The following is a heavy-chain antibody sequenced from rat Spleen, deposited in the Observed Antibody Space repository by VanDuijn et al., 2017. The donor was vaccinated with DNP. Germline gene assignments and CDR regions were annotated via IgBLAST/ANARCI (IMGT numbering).Heavy chain of an antibody. CDR2: INGGGGST. CDR1: GFTFSNFG. Sequence: EVQLVESGGGLVQPGRSMKLSCAASGFTFSNFGMTWVRQAPARGLEWVATINGGGGSTYYRDSVKSQFTMSRDNAQNTLDLQMNSLRSEDTATYYCIRRTVVTGAMDAWCQGTTVAVSS. V-gene: IGHV5-46*01. J-gene: IGHJ4*01. CDR3: IRRTVVTGAMDA. D-gene: IGHD1-1*01.